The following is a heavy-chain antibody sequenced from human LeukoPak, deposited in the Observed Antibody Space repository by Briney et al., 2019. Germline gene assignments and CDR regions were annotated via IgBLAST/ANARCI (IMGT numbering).Heavy chain of an antibody. D-gene: IGHD6-19*01. J-gene: IGHJ4*02. V-gene: IGHV4-59*08. CDR2: IYYSGST. CDR1: GGSISSYY. Sequence: SETLSLTCTVSGGSISSYYWSRIRQPPGKGLEWIGYIYYSGSTNYNPSLKSRVTISVDTSKNQFSLKLSSVTAADTAVYYCARCPPSPVAAIDYWGQGTLVTVSS. CDR3: ARCPPSPVAAIDY.